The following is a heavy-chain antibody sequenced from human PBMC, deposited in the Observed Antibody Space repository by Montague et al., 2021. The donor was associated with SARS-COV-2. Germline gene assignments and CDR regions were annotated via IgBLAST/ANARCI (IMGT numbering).Heavy chain of an antibody. J-gene: IGHJ6*02. CDR2: IYYSGST. CDR1: GGSISSYY. V-gene: IGHV4-59*13. D-gene: IGHD6-6*01. Sequence: SETLSLTRTVSGGSISSYYWSWIRQPPGKGLEWIGHIYYSGSTNYNPSLKSRVTISVDTSKNQFSLKLSSVTAADTAVYYCARVPYSSSGFFYYYYGIDVWGQGTTVTVSS. CDR3: ARVPYSSSGFFYYYYGIDV.